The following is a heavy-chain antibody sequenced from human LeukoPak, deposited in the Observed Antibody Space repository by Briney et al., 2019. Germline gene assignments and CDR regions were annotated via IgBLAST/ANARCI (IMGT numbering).Heavy chain of an antibody. D-gene: IGHD2-2*01. CDR1: GFTFSSYS. J-gene: IGHJ4*02. Sequence: GGSLRLSCAASGFTFSSYSMNWVRQAPGKGLEWVSYISTGSSTIYYADSVKGRFTISRDNAKNSLYLQMNSLRDEDTAVYYCARVWHCTSTSCYDYWGQGTLVTVSS. CDR3: ARVWHCTSTSCYDY. CDR2: ISTGSSTI. V-gene: IGHV3-48*02.